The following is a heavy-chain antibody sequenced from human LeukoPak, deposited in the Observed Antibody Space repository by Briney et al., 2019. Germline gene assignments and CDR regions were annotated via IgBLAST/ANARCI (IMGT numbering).Heavy chain of an antibody. CDR1: GYTFTSYG. CDR3: ARDLAYYHDNSGYYY. J-gene: IGHJ4*02. D-gene: IGHD3-22*01. V-gene: IGHV1-18*01. Sequence: GASVKVSCKASGYTFTSYGISWVRQAPGQGLEWMGWISAYNGNTKYAQKFQGRVTMTTDTSTSTAYMELRSLRSDDTAVYYCARDLAYYHDNSGYYYWGQGTLVTVSS. CDR2: ISAYNGNT.